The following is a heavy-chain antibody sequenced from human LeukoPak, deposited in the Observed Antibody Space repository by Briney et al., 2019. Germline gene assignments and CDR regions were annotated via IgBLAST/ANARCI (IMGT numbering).Heavy chain of an antibody. CDR1: GGSISNYY. D-gene: IGHD5-18*01. Sequence: SETLSLTCTVSGGSISNYYWSWIRQPPGKELEWIGYIYHSGSTNYNPSLKSRVTISQDTSKNQFSLKLSSVTAADTAGEYCARNGEDRRRLPHLYLWGQGTPVNVSP. J-gene: IGHJ4*02. CDR3: ARNGEDRRRLPHLYL. V-gene: IGHV4-59*01. CDR2: IYHSGST.